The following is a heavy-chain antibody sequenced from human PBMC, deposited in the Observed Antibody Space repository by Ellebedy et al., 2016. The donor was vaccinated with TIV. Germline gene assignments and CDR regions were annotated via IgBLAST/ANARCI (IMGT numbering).Heavy chain of an antibody. CDR3: AKDLSPIRYFDWLDPYYYYGMDV. V-gene: IGHV3-23*01. Sequence: GGSLRLSXAASGFTSSSYAMSWVRQAPGKGLEWVSAISGSGGSTYYADSVKGRFTISSDNSKNTLYLQMNSLRAEDTAVYYCAKDLSPIRYFDWLDPYYYYGMDVWGQGTTVTVSS. CDR1: GFTSSSYA. J-gene: IGHJ6*02. D-gene: IGHD3-9*01. CDR2: ISGSGGST.